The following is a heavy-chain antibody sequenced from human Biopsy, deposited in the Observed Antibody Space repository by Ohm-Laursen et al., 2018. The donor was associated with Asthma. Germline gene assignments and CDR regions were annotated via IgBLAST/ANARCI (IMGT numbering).Heavy chain of an antibody. Sequence: TLSLSCSLSSGSGGYMRSGNYYWGWIRQPPGKGLAWVGCIYYRGTTYYNPTLEIRVTVSADTPKNQFSLKLTSVTAADTAVYYCVRGSSSWHHGPFHYYYGLDVWGQGTTATVSS. CDR3: VRGSSSWHHGPFHYYYGLDV. CDR2: IYYRGTT. D-gene: IGHD6-13*01. V-gene: IGHV4-39*01. J-gene: IGHJ6*02. CDR1: SGSGGYMRSGNYY.